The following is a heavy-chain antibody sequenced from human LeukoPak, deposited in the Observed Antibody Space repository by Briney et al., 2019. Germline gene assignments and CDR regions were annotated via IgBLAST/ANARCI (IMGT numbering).Heavy chain of an antibody. Sequence: PETLSLTCTASGDSITNSNYYWGWVRQSPGRGLEWLGNIFYNGGPYYNPSFKSRVVISVDTSKNHFSLTLNAVTAADTAVYHCASYSGIYSAFEIWSQGTLVTVSS. D-gene: IGHD1-26*01. CDR2: IFYNGGP. J-gene: IGHJ3*02. CDR3: ASYSGIYSAFEI. CDR1: GDSITNSNYY. V-gene: IGHV4-39*07.